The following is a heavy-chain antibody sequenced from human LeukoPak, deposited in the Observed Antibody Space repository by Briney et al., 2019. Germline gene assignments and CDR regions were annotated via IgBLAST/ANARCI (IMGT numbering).Heavy chain of an antibody. CDR1: VFTFDVYS. V-gene: IGHV3-9*01. D-gene: IGHD3-10*01. Sequence: PGGSVSLSCAASVFTFDVYSMQCVRQAPRKGLEWVSGMSWNSGSIGYADSVKGRFTISRDNAKNSLYLQMNSLRAEDTDLYYCAKAGSGSYYNNWYFDLWGRGTLVTVSS. J-gene: IGHJ2*01. CDR3: AKAGSGSYYNNWYFDL. CDR2: MSWNSGSI.